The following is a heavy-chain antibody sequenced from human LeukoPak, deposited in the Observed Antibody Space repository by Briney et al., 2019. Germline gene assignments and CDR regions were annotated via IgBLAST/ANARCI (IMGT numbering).Heavy chain of an antibody. CDR1: GFTFNNAW. V-gene: IGHV3-15*01. Sequence: KPGGSLRLSCAVSGFTFNNAWMNWVRQAPGKGLEWVGRIKSKTDGGTADYAAPVKGRFTISRDDSKNTLYLQMNRLKTEDTAVYYCTTLTIMVATNIDYWGQGALVTVSS. D-gene: IGHD5-12*01. CDR3: TTLTIMVATNIDY. CDR2: IKSKTDGGTA. J-gene: IGHJ4*02.